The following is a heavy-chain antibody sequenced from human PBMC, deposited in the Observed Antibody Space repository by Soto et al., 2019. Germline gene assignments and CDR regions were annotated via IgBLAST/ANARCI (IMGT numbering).Heavy chain of an antibody. Sequence: EVQLLESGGGLVQPGGSLRLSCAASGFTFSSYAMSWVRQAPGKGLEWVSAISGSGGSTYYADSVKGRFTISRDNSKNTLYLQMNSLRAEDTAVYYCAKANSPQKYYYDSSGYSAPLDYWGQGTLVTVSS. J-gene: IGHJ4*02. CDR2: ISGSGGST. V-gene: IGHV3-23*01. CDR1: GFTFSSYA. CDR3: AKANSPQKYYYDSSGYSAPLDY. D-gene: IGHD3-22*01.